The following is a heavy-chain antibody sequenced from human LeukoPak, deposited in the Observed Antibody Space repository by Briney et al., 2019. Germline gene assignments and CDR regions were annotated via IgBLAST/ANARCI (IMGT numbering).Heavy chain of an antibody. D-gene: IGHD2-2*01. CDR1: GGSFSGYY. J-gene: IGHJ6*03. CDR3: ASGYCSSTSCRRPLYYYYMDV. CDR2: INHSGST. V-gene: IGHV4-34*01. Sequence: SETLSLTCAAYGGSFSGYYWSWIRPPPGKGLEWIGEINHSGSTNYNPSLKSRVTISVDTSKNQFSLKLSSVTAADTAVYYCASGYCSSTSCRRPLYYYYMDVWGKGTTVTVSS.